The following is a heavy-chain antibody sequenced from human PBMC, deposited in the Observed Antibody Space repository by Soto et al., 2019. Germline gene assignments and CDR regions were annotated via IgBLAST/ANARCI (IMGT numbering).Heavy chain of an antibody. D-gene: IGHD6-13*01. Sequence: QVQLQQWGAGLLKPSETLSLTCAVYGGSFSGYYWSWIRQPPGKGLQWIGEINTSGSTNYSPSLMTRVTISVDTSKNQFSLRVTSVTAADTAVYYCARGRPGYSSSWYDYWGQGSLVTVSS. CDR3: ARGRPGYSSSWYDY. J-gene: IGHJ4*02. CDR2: INTSGST. V-gene: IGHV4-34*01. CDR1: GGSFSGYY.